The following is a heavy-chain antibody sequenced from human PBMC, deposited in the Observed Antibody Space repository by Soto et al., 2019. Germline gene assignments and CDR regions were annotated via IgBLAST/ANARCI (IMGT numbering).Heavy chain of an antibody. Sequence: ASVKVSCKTSGYTFTNYFVHWVRQAPGQGLEWMGAINPGNRITNYALKFQGRVTMTRDTSTNTVYLELSSLRSDDTATYYCTRAYGAETFDFWGQGTRVTVSS. V-gene: IGHV1-46*01. CDR1: GYTFTNYF. CDR3: TRAYGAETFDF. D-gene: IGHD3-10*01. CDR2: INPGNRIT. J-gene: IGHJ5*01.